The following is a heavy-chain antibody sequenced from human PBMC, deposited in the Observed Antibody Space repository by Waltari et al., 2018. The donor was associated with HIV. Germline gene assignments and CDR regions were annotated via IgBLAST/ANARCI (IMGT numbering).Heavy chain of an antibody. D-gene: IGHD1-1*01. CDR3: ARGRAGKSSYYYYCMDV. V-gene: IGHV3-72*01. CDR1: GFTLSDHY. CDR2: KRNKRNGYNT. Sequence: EVQVVESGGGLVQPGGSLRLSCAASGFTLSDHYMDWVRQAPGKGLEWVGRKRNKRNGYNTEYAASVKGRFTISRDDSKNALSLQMNSLKTEDTAVYYCARGRAGKSSYYYYCMDVWGKGTTVTVSS. J-gene: IGHJ6*03.